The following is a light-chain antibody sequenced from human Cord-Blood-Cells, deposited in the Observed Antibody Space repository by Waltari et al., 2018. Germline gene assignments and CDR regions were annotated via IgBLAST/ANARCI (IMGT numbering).Light chain of an antibody. Sequence: DVVRSHSSSSLPVTVAEPASISCRSSQSLLHSNGYNYLDWYLQKPEPSPQLLIYLVSKRSSRVPDRFSGSGSGTDFTLKISRVEAEDVGVYYCMQALQTPLTFGAGTKVEIK. V-gene: IGKV2-28*01. J-gene: IGKJ4*01. CDR2: LVS. CDR3: MQALQTPLT. CDR1: QSLLHSNGYNY.